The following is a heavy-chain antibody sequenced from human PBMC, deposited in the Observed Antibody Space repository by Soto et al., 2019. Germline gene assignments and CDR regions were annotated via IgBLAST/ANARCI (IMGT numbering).Heavy chain of an antibody. J-gene: IGHJ4*02. CDR1: GFTFSSYG. V-gene: IGHV3-30*18. D-gene: IGHD5-12*01. CDR3: AKARRDGYNDY. Sequence: GGSLRLSCAASGFTFSSYGMHWVRQAPGKGLEWVAVISYDGSNKYYADSVKGRFTISRDNSKNTLYLQMNSLRAEDTAVYYCAKARRDGYNDYWGQGTLVTVSS. CDR2: ISYDGSNK.